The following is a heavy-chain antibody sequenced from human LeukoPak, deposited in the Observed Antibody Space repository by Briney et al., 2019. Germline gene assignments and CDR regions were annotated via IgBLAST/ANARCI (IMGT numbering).Heavy chain of an antibody. CDR2: INWNGGST. CDR3: ARDRNRYCSGGSCYLSR. D-gene: IGHD2-15*01. Sequence: TGGSLRLSCAASGFTFDDYGMSWVRQAPGKGLEWVSGINWNGGSTGYADSVKGRFTISRDNAKNSLYLQMNSLRAEDTALYYCARDRNRYCSGGSCYLSRWGQGTLVTVSS. V-gene: IGHV3-20*04. CDR1: GFTFDDYG. J-gene: IGHJ4*02.